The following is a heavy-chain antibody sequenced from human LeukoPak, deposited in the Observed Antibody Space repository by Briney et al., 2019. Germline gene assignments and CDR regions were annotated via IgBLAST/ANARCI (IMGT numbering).Heavy chain of an antibody. CDR3: ARLNQKLGGAFDI. CDR2: IYYSGST. CDR1: GGSISSSNYY. D-gene: IGHD1-14*01. J-gene: IGHJ3*02. Sequence: SETLSLTCTVSGGSISSSNYYWGWIRQPPGKGLEWIGSIYYSGSTYYNPSLKSRVTISVDTSKNQFSLKLSSVTAADTAVYYCARLNQKLGGAFDIWGQGTMVTVSS. V-gene: IGHV4-39*01.